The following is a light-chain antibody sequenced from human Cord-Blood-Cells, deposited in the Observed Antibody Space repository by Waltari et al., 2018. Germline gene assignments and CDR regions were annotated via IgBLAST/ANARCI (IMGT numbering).Light chain of an antibody. Sequence: DIVMTQSPISLHVTPGEAISISCRSNQSLLHSNAYNYLDWYLQKPGQSPQLLIYLGSNRASGVPDRFSGSGSGTDFTLKISRVEAEDVGVYYCMQALQTPITFGQGTRLEIK. CDR1: QSLLHSNAYNY. CDR2: LGS. V-gene: IGKV2-28*01. J-gene: IGKJ5*01. CDR3: MQALQTPIT.